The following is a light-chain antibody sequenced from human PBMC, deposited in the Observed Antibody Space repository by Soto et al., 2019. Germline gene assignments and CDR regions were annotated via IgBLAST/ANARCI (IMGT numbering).Light chain of an antibody. J-gene: IGKJ4*01. CDR1: ESVSSSS. CDR3: QQHINWPLT. CDR2: GAS. Sequence: EIVLTQSPGALSLSPGERATLFCRASESVSSSSLAWHQQKPGQAPRLLIYGASNRATGIPDRFSGGGSGADFTLTISSLEPEDFALYYCQQHINWPLTFGGGTKVDIK. V-gene: IGKV3D-20*02.